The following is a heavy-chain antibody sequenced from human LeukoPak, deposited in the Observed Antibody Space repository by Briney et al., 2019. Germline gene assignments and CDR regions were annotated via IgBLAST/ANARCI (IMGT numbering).Heavy chain of an antibody. Sequence: ASVKVSCKASGYTFTSYDINWVRQATGQGLEWMGWMNPNSGNTGYAQKFQGRVTMTRNTSISTAYMELSSLRSEDTAVYYCARVAVVAAKRRNAFDPWGQGTLVTVSS. D-gene: IGHD2-15*01. V-gene: IGHV1-8*01. J-gene: IGHJ5*02. CDR2: MNPNSGNT. CDR3: ARVAVVAAKRRNAFDP. CDR1: GYTFTSYD.